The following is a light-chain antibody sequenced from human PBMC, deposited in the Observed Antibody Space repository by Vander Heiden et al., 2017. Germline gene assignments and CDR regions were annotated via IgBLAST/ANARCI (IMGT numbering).Light chain of an antibody. CDR1: TIGRQS. V-gene: IGLV3-21*02. CDR3: QVWDSASDHPVI. Sequence: SSVLTLPPSLPVAPGQTARITCGGYTIGRQSAPCYQQQPCQAPVLVVLYYSDRASGSPERFSASNSGNTATLTISRVEAGDEADYYCQVWDSASDHPVIFGGGTKLTVL. J-gene: IGLJ2*01. CDR2: YYS.